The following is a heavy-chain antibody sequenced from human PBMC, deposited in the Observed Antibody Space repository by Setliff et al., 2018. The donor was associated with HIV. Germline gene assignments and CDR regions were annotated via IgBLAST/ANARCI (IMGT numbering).Heavy chain of an antibody. CDR1: GGSFNDYY. Sequence: LSLTCAVYGGSFNDYYWSWIRQPPGKGPEWIGEIIHSGSINYNPSLKSRVTISVDTSKNQFSLKLSSVTAADTAVYYCARGAELLWFGELHNIPYFDYWGQGTLVTVSS. V-gene: IGHV4-34*01. D-gene: IGHD3-10*01. CDR3: ARGAELLWFGELHNIPYFDY. CDR2: IIHSGSI. J-gene: IGHJ4*02.